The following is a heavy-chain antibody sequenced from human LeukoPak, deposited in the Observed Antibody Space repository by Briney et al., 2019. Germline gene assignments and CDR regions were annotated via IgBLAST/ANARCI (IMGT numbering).Heavy chain of an antibody. D-gene: IGHD3-10*01. CDR2: IDPSDSYT. CDR1: GYSFTSYW. J-gene: IGHJ5*02. Sequence: GESLKISCKGSGYSFTSYWISWVRQMPGKGLEWMGRIDPSDSYTNYSPSFQGHVTILADKSISTAYLQWSSLKASDTAMYYCARQRLYGSGSYLLNRFDPWGQGTLVTVSS. V-gene: IGHV5-10-1*01. CDR3: ARQRLYGSGSYLLNRFDP.